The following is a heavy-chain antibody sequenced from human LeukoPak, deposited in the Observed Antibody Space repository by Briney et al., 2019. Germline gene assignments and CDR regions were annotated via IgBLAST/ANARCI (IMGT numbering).Heavy chain of an antibody. J-gene: IGHJ5*02. D-gene: IGHD6-19*01. CDR2: INHSGST. CDR1: GGSFSGYY. V-gene: IGHV4-34*01. CDR3: ARNAPYSSGWYSHNWFDP. Sequence: SETLSLTSAVYGGSFSGYYWSWIRQPPGKGLEWIGEINHSGSTNYNPSLKSRVTISVDTSKNQFSLKLSSVTAADTAVYYCARNAPYSSGWYSHNWFDPWGQGTLVTVSS.